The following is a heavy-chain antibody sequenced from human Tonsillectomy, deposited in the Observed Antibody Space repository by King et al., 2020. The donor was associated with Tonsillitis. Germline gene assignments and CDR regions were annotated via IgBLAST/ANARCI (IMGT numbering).Heavy chain of an antibody. Sequence: VQLQESGPGLVKPSETLSLPCTVSGGPISNYYWSWIRPPPGKGLEWIGYIHYNGNTNYNPSLKSRVTLSVDTSKNQFSLKLSSVTAADTAVYYCVLGIPWRGWGQGTLVTVSS. CDR3: VLGIPWRG. CDR1: GGPISNYY. J-gene: IGHJ4*02. D-gene: IGHD3-16*01. V-gene: IGHV4-59*01. CDR2: IHYNGNT.